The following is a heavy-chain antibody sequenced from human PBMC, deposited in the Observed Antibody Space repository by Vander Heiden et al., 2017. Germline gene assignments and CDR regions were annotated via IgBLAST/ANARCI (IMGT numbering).Heavy chain of an antibody. D-gene: IGHD6-13*01. J-gene: IGHJ4*02. CDR1: GITVDDYT. Sequence: EVQLLESGGVVVQPGGSLRLPCPASGITVDDYTMHWVRRAPGKGLEWVSLISWDGGSTYYADSVKGRFTISRDNSKNSLYLQMNSLRTEDTALYYCAKDMGYSSSWYGYFDYWGQGTLVTVSS. CDR2: ISWDGGST. V-gene: IGHV3-43*01. CDR3: AKDMGYSSSWYGYFDY.